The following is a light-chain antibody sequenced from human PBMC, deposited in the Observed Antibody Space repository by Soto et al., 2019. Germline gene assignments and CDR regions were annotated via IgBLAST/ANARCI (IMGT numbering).Light chain of an antibody. CDR3: QQRNFRPEVT. CDR2: DAS. J-gene: IGKJ4*01. Sequence: EIVLTQSPATLSLSPGERATLSCRASQSVSDRLAWCQQKPGQAPRLLIFDASNRATGIPRRFSGSGSGTDFTLTISSLEPDDFATYYCQQRNFRPEVTFGGGTKVE. CDR1: QSVSDR. V-gene: IGKV3-11*01.